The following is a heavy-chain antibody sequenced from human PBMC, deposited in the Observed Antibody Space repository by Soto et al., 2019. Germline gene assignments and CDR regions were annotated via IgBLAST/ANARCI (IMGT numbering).Heavy chain of an antibody. CDR1: GGSISSGGYY. CDR2: IYYSGST. J-gene: IGHJ4*02. CDR3: ARDRYGGGPDY. Sequence: QVQLQESGPGLVKPSQTLFLTCTVSGGSISSGGYYWSWIRQHPGKGLEWIGYIYYSGSTYYNPSLKSRGTISVDTSKNQFSLKLSSVPAADTAVYYCARDRYGGGPDYWGQGTLVTVSS. D-gene: IGHD5-18*01. V-gene: IGHV4-31*03.